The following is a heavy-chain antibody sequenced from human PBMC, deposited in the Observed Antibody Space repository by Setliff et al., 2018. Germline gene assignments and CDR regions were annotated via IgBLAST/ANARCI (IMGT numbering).Heavy chain of an antibody. CDR3: AKEHVVISFVTNTHHHYGMDV. V-gene: IGHV4-61*02. J-gene: IGHJ6*02. CDR1: GASLRSGSNY. Sequence: KPSETLSLTCTVSGASLRSGSNYWGWFRQPAGKGLEWVGRIYTDGTTNYNPSLKSRVSISADTSMNHFSLRMTSLSAADTAVYYCAKEHVVISFVTNTHHHYGMDVWGQGTTVTVSS. CDR2: IYTDGTT. D-gene: IGHD2-8*01.